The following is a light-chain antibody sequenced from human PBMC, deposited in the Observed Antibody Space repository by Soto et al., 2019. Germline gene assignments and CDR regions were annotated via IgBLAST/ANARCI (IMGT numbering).Light chain of an antibody. CDR2: DTS. Sequence: EIVLTQSPGTLSLSPGKRATLSCRASQSVASSYLAWYQQKPGQAPRLLIYDTSSRATGIPDRFSGSGSGTDFTLTISRLEPEDFAVYYCQQYGGSPPRITFGPGTKVDIK. CDR1: QSVASSY. J-gene: IGKJ3*01. CDR3: QQYGGSPPRIT. V-gene: IGKV3-20*01.